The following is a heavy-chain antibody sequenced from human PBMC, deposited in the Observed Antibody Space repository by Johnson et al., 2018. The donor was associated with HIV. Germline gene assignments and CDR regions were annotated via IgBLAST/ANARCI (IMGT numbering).Heavy chain of an antibody. V-gene: IGHV3-7*01. CDR1: GFTFNDNW. CDR3: ASRGREIVAAGILGAFDI. D-gene: IGHD6-13*01. J-gene: IGHJ3*02. Sequence: VQLVESGGGLVQPGGSLRFSCAASGFTFNDNWMGWVRQAPGKGLEWVANIKQDGREKYYVDSVKGRFTISRDNSRDQVHLQMNSLRSEDTAVYYCASRGREIVAAGILGAFDIWGQGTMVTVSS. CDR2: IKQDGREK.